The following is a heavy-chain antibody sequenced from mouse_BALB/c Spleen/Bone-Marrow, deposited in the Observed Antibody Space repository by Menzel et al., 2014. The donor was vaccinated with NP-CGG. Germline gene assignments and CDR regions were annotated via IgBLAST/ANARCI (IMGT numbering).Heavy chain of an antibody. Sequence: VQLQQSGAELVRPGASVKLSCTAPGFNIKDTYMHWVKQRPEQGLEWLGRIDPANGNTKYDPNFQGKATITADTSSNTAYLQLSSLTSEDTAVYYCANYYYGSSLFAYWGQGTLVTVSA. CDR2: IDPANGNT. J-gene: IGHJ3*01. D-gene: IGHD1-1*01. V-gene: IGHV14-3*02. CDR1: GFNIKDTY. CDR3: ANYYYGSSLFAY.